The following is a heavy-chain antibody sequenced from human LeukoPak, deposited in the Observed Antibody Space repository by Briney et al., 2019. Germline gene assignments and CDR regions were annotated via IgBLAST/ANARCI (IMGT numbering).Heavy chain of an antibody. J-gene: IGHJ4*02. CDR2: IYYSGST. CDR3: ARRPRGYGSGSYWDY. V-gene: IGHV4-59*01. Sequence: PSETLSLTCTVSGGSISSYYWSWIRQPPGKGLEWIGYIYYSGSTNYNPSLKSRVTIPVDTSNNQFSLKLSSVTAADTAVYYCARRPRGYGSGSYWDYWGQGTLVTVSS. D-gene: IGHD3-10*01. CDR1: GGSISSYY.